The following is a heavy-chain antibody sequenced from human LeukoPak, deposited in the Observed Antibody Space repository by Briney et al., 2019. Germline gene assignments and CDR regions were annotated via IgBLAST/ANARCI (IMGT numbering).Heavy chain of an antibody. Sequence: ASVKVSCKASGYTFTSYVMHWVRQAPGQGLEWMGWITTDTGNPTYAQGFTGRFVFSLDTSVTTAYLQITSLEAEDTAMYYCARAARYCSGGSCFSPRTFDIWGQGTMVTVS. CDR2: ITTDTGNP. J-gene: IGHJ3*02. V-gene: IGHV7-4-1*02. CDR1: GYTFTSYV. CDR3: ARAARYCSGGSCFSPRTFDI. D-gene: IGHD2-15*01.